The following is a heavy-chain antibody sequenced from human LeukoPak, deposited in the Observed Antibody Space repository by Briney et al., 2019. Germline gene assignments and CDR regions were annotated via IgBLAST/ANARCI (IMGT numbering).Heavy chain of an antibody. J-gene: IGHJ4*02. V-gene: IGHV4-4*02. D-gene: IGHD6-13*01. Sequence: GSLRLSCAASGFTFSSYAMSWVRQPPGKGLEWLGEIYHSGSTNYNPSLKSRVTISVDKSKNQFSLKLSSVTAADTAVYYCARVPPFGSSWYFDYWGQGTLVTVSS. CDR1: GFTFSSYAM. CDR2: IYHSGST. CDR3: ARVPPFGSSWYFDY.